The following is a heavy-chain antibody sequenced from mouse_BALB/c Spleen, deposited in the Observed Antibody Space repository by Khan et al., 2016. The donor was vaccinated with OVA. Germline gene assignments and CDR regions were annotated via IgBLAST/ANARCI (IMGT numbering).Heavy chain of an antibody. CDR1: GFTFSSYT. D-gene: IGHD1-1*01. J-gene: IGHJ4*01. CDR2: ISHGGSSV. CDR3: TSPSTTQYDYGMDY. V-gene: IGHV5-12-2*01. Sequence: EVELVESGGGLVQPGGSLKLSCAASGFTFSSYTMSWVRQTPDKRLEWVAFISHGGSSVYYPDTVKGRFTSSRDNAKNTLYLQMSSLKSEDPAMYYFTSPSTTQYDYGMDYWGQGTSVIVSS.